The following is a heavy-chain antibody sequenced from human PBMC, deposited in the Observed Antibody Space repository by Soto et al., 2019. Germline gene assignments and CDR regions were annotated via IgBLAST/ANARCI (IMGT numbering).Heavy chain of an antibody. Sequence: SETLSLTCAVSGDSIIGTHWWSWVRRPPGKGLEFIGETHHSRGTNYNPSLRSRVTMSLDKSKNQLSLILYSVTAAETGVYYCARYSAASGTYYFDYWGQGTLVTVS. CDR2: THHSRGT. D-gene: IGHD6-13*01. V-gene: IGHV4-4*02. J-gene: IGHJ4*01. CDR1: GDSIIGTHW. CDR3: ARYSAASGTYYFDY.